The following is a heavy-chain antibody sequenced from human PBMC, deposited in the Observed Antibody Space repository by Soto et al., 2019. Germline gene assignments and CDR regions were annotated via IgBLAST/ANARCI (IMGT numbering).Heavy chain of an antibody. V-gene: IGHV3-7*01. D-gene: IGHD6-25*01. J-gene: IGHJ6*02. CDR3: ARLDSGAAYYYGLDV. CDR2: IQQEGSEK. Sequence: GSLRLSCAAPGFTFSMYRMSWVRQAPGKGLEWVANIQQEGSEKEYVESVKGRFTISRDNAKNSLYLQMNSLRAEDTAVYYCARLDSGAAYYYGLDVWGQGTTVTVSS. CDR1: GFTFSMYR.